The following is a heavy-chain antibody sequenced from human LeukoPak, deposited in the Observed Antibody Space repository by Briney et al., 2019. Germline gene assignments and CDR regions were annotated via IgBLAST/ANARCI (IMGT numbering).Heavy chain of an antibody. CDR1: GGTFSSYA. Sequence: SVKVSCKASGGTFSSYAIIWVRQAPGQGLEWMGGIIPIFGTANYAQKFQGRVTITTDESTSTAYMELSSLRSEDTAVYYCAIAHSSGWYRGLGYFDYWGQGTLVTVSS. D-gene: IGHD6-19*01. V-gene: IGHV1-69*05. J-gene: IGHJ4*02. CDR3: AIAHSSGWYRGLGYFDY. CDR2: IIPIFGTA.